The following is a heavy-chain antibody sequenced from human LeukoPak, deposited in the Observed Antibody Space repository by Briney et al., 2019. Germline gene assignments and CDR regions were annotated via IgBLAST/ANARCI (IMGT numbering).Heavy chain of an antibody. J-gene: IGHJ6*03. CDR3: ARDLRDGYNYYYYYMDV. V-gene: IGHV1-8*01. CDR2: MNPNSGNT. Sequence: GASVKVSCKASGYTFTSYDINWVRQATGQGLEWMGWMNPNSGNTGYAQKFQGRVTMTRNTSISTAYMELSSLRSEDTAVYYCARDLRDGYNYYYYYMDVWGKGTTVTVSS. CDR1: GYTFTSYD. D-gene: IGHD5-24*01.